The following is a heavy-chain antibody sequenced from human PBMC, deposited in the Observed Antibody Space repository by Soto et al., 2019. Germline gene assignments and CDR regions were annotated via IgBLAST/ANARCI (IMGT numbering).Heavy chain of an antibody. J-gene: IGHJ3*02. V-gene: IGHV4-34*01. CDR2: INHSGST. CDR3: ARVIRGITMVRGVRDAFDI. Sequence: SETLSLTCAVYGGSFSGYYWSWIRQPPGKGLEWIGEINHSGSTNYNPSLKSRVTISVDTSKNQFSLKLSSVTAADTAVYYCARVIRGITMVRGVRDAFDIWGQGTMVTVSS. D-gene: IGHD3-10*01. CDR1: GGSFSGYY.